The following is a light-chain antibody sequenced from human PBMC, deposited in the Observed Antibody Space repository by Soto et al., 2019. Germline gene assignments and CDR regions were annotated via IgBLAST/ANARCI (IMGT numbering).Light chain of an antibody. Sequence: QSALTQAASVSGSPGQSITISCTGTSSDVGGYNYVSWYQQYPGKAPKLMIYDVSNRPTGVSNRFSGSKSGNTASLTISGLQAEDEAGYSCSSYTSSSTYVFGTGTKLTVL. J-gene: IGLJ1*01. CDR2: DVS. CDR3: SSYTSSSTYV. CDR1: SSDVGGYNY. V-gene: IGLV2-14*01.